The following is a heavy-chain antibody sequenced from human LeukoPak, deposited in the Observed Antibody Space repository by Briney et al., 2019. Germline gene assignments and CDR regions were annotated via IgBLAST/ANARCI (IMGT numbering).Heavy chain of an antibody. CDR2: ISYDGSNK. CDR1: GFTFSSYA. D-gene: IGHD2-8*01. V-gene: IGHV3-30-3*01. J-gene: IGHJ4*02. CDR3: ARGSWEGYCANGVCRYYFDY. Sequence: GGSLRLSCAASGFTFSSYAMHWVRQAPGKGLEWVAVISYDGSNKYYADSVKGRFTISRDNSKNTLYLQMNSLRAEDTAVYYCARGSWEGYCANGVCRYYFDYWGQGTLVTVSS.